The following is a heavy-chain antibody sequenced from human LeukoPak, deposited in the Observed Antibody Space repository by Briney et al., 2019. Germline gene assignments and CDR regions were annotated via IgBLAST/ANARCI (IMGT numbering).Heavy chain of an antibody. CDR2: INRHGNT. CDR1: GEPFSGYY. Sequence: SETLSLTCAVSGEPFSGYYWGWIRQPPGKGLELIGEINRHGNTDYNPSLKSRVSMSIDTSKNQFSLKLISVTTADTAVYYCARLVPERFFQLNPEGYYDYWGQGTLVTVSS. V-gene: IGHV4-34*01. D-gene: IGHD3-3*01. J-gene: IGHJ4*02. CDR3: ARLVPERFFQLNPEGYYDY.